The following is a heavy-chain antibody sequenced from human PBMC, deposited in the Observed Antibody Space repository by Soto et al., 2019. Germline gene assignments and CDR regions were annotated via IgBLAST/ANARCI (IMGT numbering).Heavy chain of an antibody. Sequence: GSLRLSCAASPHIVGSSYVSWVRQAPGKGLEWVSVIYTGDTPHYADSVKGRFTISRDNPKNTLFLQMISLRAEDTAIYYCAKDGPGFYDTSGRGYWGQGTLVTVSS. CDR3: AKDGPGFYDTSGRGY. V-gene: IGHV3-53*01. D-gene: IGHD3-22*01. CDR1: PHIVGSSY. J-gene: IGHJ4*02. CDR2: IYTGDTP.